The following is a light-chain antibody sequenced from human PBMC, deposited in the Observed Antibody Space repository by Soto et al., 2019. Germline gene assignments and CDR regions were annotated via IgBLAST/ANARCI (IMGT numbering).Light chain of an antibody. CDR3: HQYDTSPST. V-gene: IGKV3-20*01. Sequence: EAVLTQSPGTLSLSPGEGATLSCRPGHSLRNNYLAWYQQRPGQAPRLLIYGASNRAADVPDRFSGSGSGTEFTLTISRLEPEDFAVYYCHQYDTSPSTFGQGTKVEIK. CDR1: HSLRNNY. CDR2: GAS. J-gene: IGKJ1*01.